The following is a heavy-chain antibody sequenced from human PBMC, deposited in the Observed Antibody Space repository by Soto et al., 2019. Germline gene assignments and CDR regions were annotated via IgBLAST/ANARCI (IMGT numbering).Heavy chain of an antibody. CDR1: GYTLTELS. CDR3: AKGVILESETDYYMDV. J-gene: IGHJ6*03. V-gene: IGHV1-24*01. CDR2: FDPEDGET. D-gene: IGHD2-21*01. Sequence: ASVKVSCKVSGYTLTELSMHWVRQAPGKGLEWMGGFDPEDGETIYAQKFQGRVTMTEDTSTDTAYMELSSLRSEDTAVYYCAKGVILESETDYYMDVWGKGTTVTVSS.